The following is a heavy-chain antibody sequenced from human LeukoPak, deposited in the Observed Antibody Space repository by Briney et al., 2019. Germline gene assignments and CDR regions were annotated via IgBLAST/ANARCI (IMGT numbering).Heavy chain of an antibody. V-gene: IGHV1-18*01. D-gene: IGHD2-15*01. J-gene: IGHJ4*02. CDR3: ASGELGYCSGGSCHPLEY. CDR1: GYPFNNYD. CDR2: ISAYNGNT. Sequence: ASVKVSCKASGYPFNNYDINWVRQAPGQGLEWMGWISAYNGNTNYAQKLQGRVTMTTDTSTSTAYMELRSLRSDDTAVYYCASGELGYCSGGSCHPLEYWGQGTLVTVSS.